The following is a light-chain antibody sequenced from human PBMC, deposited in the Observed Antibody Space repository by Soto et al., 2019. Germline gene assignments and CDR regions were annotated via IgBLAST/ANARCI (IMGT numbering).Light chain of an antibody. V-gene: IGKV3-20*01. CDR1: QSVSSSY. Sequence: IELPQYPAPHSMPPGARPTFTCTFRQSVSSSYMAWYQQKRGQATRRLIYGASIRATGIPDRFRGSGSGTDFTLTISRLEPEDFALYYCQQYHTSPLTFGQGTKVDI. CDR3: QQYHTSPLT. CDR2: GAS. J-gene: IGKJ1*01.